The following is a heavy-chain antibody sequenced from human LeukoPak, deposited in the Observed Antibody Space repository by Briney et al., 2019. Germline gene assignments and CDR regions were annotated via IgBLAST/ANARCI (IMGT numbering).Heavy chain of an antibody. CDR1: GGSFSGYY. CDR3: ARGPRYCSSTSCQRIMPRNYGMDV. J-gene: IGHJ6*02. CDR2: INHSGST. V-gene: IGHV4-34*01. D-gene: IGHD2-2*01. Sequence: SETLSLTYAVYGGSFSGYYWSWIRQPPGKGLEWIGEINHSGSTNYNPSLKSRVTISVDTSKNQFSLQLSSVTAADTAVYYCARGPRYCSSTSCQRIMPRNYGMDVWGQGTTVTVSS.